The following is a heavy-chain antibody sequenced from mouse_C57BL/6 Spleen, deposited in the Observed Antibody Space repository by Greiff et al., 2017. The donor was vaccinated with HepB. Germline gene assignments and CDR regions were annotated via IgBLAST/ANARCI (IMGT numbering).Heavy chain of an antibody. CDR3: ARSAYYYGSSYGHYAMDY. V-gene: IGHV1-22*01. CDR2: INPNNGGT. D-gene: IGHD1-1*01. J-gene: IGHJ4*01. CDR1: GYTFTDYN. Sequence: EVQLQQSGPELVKPGASVKMSCKASGYTFTDYNMHWVKQSHGKSLEWIGYINPNNGGTSYNQKFKGKATLTVNKSSSTAYMELRSLTSEDSAVYYCARSAYYYGSSYGHYAMDYWGQGTSVTVSS.